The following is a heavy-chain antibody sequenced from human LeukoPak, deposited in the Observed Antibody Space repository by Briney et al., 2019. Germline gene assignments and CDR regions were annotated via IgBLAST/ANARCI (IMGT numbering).Heavy chain of an antibody. D-gene: IGHD3-22*01. J-gene: IGHJ4*02. Sequence: GGSLRLSCAASGFTFSRYAMSWVRQAPGKGLEWVSDISGSGGTTYYADSVKGRFIISRDNSKNTLYLQMNSLRAEDTAVSYCAEQVSDYDSSTYYYYWGQGALVTVPS. CDR3: AEQVSDYDSSTYYYY. CDR1: GFTFSRYA. CDR2: ISGSGGTT. V-gene: IGHV3-23*01.